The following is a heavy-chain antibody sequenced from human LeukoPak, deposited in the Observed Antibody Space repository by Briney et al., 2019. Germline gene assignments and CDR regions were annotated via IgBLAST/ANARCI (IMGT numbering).Heavy chain of an antibody. CDR3: ARDLRGSNAY. CDR1: GFTFSSYA. Sequence: PGGSLRLSCAASGFTFSSYAMHWVRQAPGKGLEYVSGISSNGGSTNYANSVKGRFTISRDNSKNTLYLQMGSLRVGDMAVCYRARDLRGSNAYWGQGTLVTVSS. J-gene: IGHJ4*02. D-gene: IGHD1-26*01. V-gene: IGHV3-64*01. CDR2: ISSNGGST.